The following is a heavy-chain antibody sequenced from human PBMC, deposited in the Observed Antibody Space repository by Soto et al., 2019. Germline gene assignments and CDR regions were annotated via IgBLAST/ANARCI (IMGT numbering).Heavy chain of an antibody. CDR1: GFTFSSYA. V-gene: IGHV3-64D*06. Sequence: PGGSLRLSCSASGFTFSSYAMHWVRQAPGKGLEYISGIRGNGDPPFYADSVKGRFTISRDNSRNTLFLQMSSLRIDDAAMYYCVKSRGGNNFDFFDWGQGTLVTVSS. CDR3: VKSRGGNNFDFFD. CDR2: IRGNGDPP. D-gene: IGHD5-12*01. J-gene: IGHJ4*02.